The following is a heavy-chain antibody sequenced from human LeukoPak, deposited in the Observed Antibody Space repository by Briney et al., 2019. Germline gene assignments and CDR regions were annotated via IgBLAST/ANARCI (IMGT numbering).Heavy chain of an antibody. CDR2: INHSGST. CDR1: GGSLSGYY. D-gene: IGHD3-22*01. CDR3: ARGGYDSSGYGPYYYYYMDV. J-gene: IGHJ6*03. V-gene: IGHV4-34*01. Sequence: SETLSLTRAVYGGSLSGYYWSWLRQPPGKGLEWIGEINHSGSTNYNPSLKSRVTISVDTSKNQFSLKLSSVTAADTAVYYCARGGYDSSGYGPYYYYYMDVWGKGTTVTVSS.